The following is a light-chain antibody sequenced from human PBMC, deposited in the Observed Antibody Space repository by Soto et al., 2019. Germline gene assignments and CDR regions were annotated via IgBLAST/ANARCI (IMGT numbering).Light chain of an antibody. CDR3: QNYNDRPLT. CDR2: GAS. CDR1: QSISDN. Sequence: EILMTQSPATLSVSPGERATLSCRASQSISDNLAWYQQKPGQAPRILIYGASTRATGIPARFSGSGSGTEVTLTISRLQSEDFAVYSCQNYNDRPLTLGGGTKVDTK. V-gene: IGKV3-15*01. J-gene: IGKJ4*01.